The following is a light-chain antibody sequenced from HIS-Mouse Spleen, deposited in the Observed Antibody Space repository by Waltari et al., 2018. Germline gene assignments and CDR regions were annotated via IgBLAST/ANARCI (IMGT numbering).Light chain of an antibody. J-gene: IGLJ2*01. CDR3: YSTDSRGNHRV. V-gene: IGLV3-10*01. Sequence: SYELTQPPSVSVSPGQTARITCSGDALPKKYAYWYQQKSGQAPVLGIYEDSKRPSGIHEGFSGSSSGTMATLTISGAQVEDEADYYCYSTDSRGNHRVFGGGTKLTVL. CDR2: EDS. CDR1: ALPKKY.